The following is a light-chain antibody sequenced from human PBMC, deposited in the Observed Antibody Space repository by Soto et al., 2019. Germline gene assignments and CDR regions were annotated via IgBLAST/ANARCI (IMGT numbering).Light chain of an antibody. CDR1: QSISNW. J-gene: IGKJ1*01. Sequence: DIQMTQSPSTLSASVGDRVTITCRASQSISNWLAWYQQKPGKAPKLLICDASSLETGVPSRFSGSGSGTEFTLTISSLQPDDFATYYCQQYNSYLWTFGQGTKVEIK. CDR3: QQYNSYLWT. V-gene: IGKV1-5*01. CDR2: DAS.